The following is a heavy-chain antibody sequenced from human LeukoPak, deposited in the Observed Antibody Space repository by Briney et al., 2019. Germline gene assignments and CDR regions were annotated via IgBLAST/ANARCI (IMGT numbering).Heavy chain of an antibody. CDR3: ARDVGATTRGAFDY. V-gene: IGHV3-21*01. D-gene: IGHD1-26*01. CDR2: ISSSSSYI. CDR1: GFTFSSYS. J-gene: IGHJ4*02. Sequence: GGSLRLSCAASGFTFSSYSMNWVRQAPGKGLEWVSSISSSSSYIYYADSVKGRFTISRDNAKNSLYLQMNSLRAEDTAVYYCARDVGATTRGAFDYWGQGTLVTVPS.